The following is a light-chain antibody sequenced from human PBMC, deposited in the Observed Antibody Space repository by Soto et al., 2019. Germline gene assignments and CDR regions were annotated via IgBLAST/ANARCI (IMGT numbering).Light chain of an antibody. J-gene: IGKJ1*01. CDR3: QKSTSARWT. CDR2: AAS. CDR1: QGISNY. Sequence: DIQMTQSPSSLSASVGDRVTITCRASQGISNYLAWYQQKPGKVPNLLIYAASTLQSGVPSRFSGGGSGTEFNLTISSLQHEDVAPYYCQKSTSARWTFGQGTKVEIK. V-gene: IGKV1-27*01.